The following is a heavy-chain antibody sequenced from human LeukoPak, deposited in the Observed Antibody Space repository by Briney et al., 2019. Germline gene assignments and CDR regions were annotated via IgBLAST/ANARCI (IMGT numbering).Heavy chain of an antibody. Sequence: GASVKVSCEASGYTFTSYAMHWVRQAPGQRLEWMGWINAGNGNTKYSQKFQGRVTITRDTSASTAYMELSSLRSEDTAVYYCARDADSSWTYYFDYWGQGTLVTVSS. CDR2: INAGNGNT. CDR1: GYTFTSYA. V-gene: IGHV1-3*01. J-gene: IGHJ4*02. CDR3: ARDADSSWTYYFDY. D-gene: IGHD6-13*01.